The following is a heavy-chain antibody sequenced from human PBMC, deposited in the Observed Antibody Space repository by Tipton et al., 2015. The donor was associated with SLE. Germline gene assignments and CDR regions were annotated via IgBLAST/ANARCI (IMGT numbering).Heavy chain of an antibody. V-gene: IGHV4-39*07. D-gene: IGHD2-15*01. Sequence: TLSLTCTVSGGSISSSGYYWGWIRQPPGKGLEWIGNIHYSGSTYCNPSLKSRVTISVDTSKNQFSLKLSSVTAADTAVYYCARGVAAEYNFDNWGQGTLVTVSS. J-gene: IGHJ4*02. CDR2: IHYSGST. CDR1: GGSISSSGYY. CDR3: ARGVAAEYNFDN.